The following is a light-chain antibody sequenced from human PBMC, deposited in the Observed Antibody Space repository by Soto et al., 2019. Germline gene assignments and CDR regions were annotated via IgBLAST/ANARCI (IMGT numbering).Light chain of an antibody. V-gene: IGLV2-14*03. J-gene: IGLJ1*01. CDR2: TNS. Sequence: QSALTQPASVSGSPGQSITISCTGTSSDVGNNNYVSWYQHLPGTAPKLLIYTNSRRPSGVPDRFSGSKSGTSASLTISGPQSEDEAFYYCAAWDYSLSAYVFGTGTKATV. CDR3: AAWDYSLSAYV. CDR1: SSDVGNNNY.